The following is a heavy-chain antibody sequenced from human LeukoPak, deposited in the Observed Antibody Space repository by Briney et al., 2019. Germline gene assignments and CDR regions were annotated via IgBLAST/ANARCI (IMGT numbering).Heavy chain of an antibody. D-gene: IGHD2-2*01. CDR3: ARGRRYCSSTSCPLHYMDV. V-gene: IGHV3-11*04. Sequence: GGSLRLSCAASGFTFSDYYMTWIRQAPGKGLEWLSYISSSGSTIYYADSVKGRFTISGDNAKNSLYLQMNSLRAEDTAVYYCARGRRYCSSTSCPLHYMDVWGKGTTVTVSS. CDR2: ISSSGSTI. CDR1: GFTFSDYY. J-gene: IGHJ6*03.